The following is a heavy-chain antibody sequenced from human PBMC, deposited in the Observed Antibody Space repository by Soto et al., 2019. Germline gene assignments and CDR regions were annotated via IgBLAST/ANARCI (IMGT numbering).Heavy chain of an antibody. V-gene: IGHV5-51*01. D-gene: IGHD5-12*01. J-gene: IGHJ5*02. CDR3: ARLIGYRGYLRGAWFDP. CDR1: GYSFTSYW. Sequence: PGESLKISCKGSGYSFTSYWIGWVRQMPGKGLEWMGIIYPGDSDTRYSPSFQGQVTISADKSISTAYLQWSSLKASDTAMYYCARLIGYRGYLRGAWFDPWGQGTLVTVSS. CDR2: IYPGDSDT.